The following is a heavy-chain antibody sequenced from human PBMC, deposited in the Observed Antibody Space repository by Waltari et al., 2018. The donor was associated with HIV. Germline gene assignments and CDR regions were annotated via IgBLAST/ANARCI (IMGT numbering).Heavy chain of an antibody. Sequence: QLQLQESGPGLVKPSETLSLTCTVSGGSISSSSYYWGWIRQPPGKGLEWIGSIYYSGSTYYNPSLKSRVTISVDTSKNQFSLKLSSVTAADTAVYYCARDPVVWLQFDYWGQGTLVTVSS. CDR3: ARDPVVWLQFDY. D-gene: IGHD2-8*02. CDR1: GGSISSSSYY. CDR2: IYYSGST. J-gene: IGHJ4*02. V-gene: IGHV4-39*07.